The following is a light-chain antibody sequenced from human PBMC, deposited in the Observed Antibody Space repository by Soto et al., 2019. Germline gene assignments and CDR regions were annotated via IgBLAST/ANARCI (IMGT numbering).Light chain of an antibody. CDR1: LSISRY. V-gene: IGKV1-39*01. CDR2: GAS. CDR3: QQTFNSPIT. J-gene: IGKJ5*01. Sequence: IELTQSASSLSASVGNRVILTCRASLSISRYLHWYHQQPGKGPKVLIYGASSLQSGVSSRFSGSGYGTDFNLTISSVRTEDLGSFYCQQTFNSPITFGQGTRLEI.